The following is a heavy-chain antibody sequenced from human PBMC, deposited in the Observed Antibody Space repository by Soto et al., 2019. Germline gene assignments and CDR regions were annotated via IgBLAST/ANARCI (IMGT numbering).Heavy chain of an antibody. CDR3: ATCQLGEYYYAMDM. V-gene: IGHV4-4*02. CDR2: IYDSGNT. J-gene: IGHJ6*02. Sequence: QVQLQQSGPGLVKPLGTLSLTCGVSGDSITTYKWWTWVRQTPSRGLEWFGEIYDSGNTRYNPSLKSRVTISKDTSKNQLSLKLNSVTVADTAVYYCATCQLGEYYYAMDMWGQGTTVTVSS. CDR1: GDSITTYKW. D-gene: IGHD7-27*01.